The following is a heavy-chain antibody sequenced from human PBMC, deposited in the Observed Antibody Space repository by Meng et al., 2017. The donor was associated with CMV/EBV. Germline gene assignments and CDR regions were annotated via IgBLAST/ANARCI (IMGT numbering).Heavy chain of an antibody. Sequence: HRPEPVPGLVHPPDTLPLTCTLFGGSISSFYGTCTRHPAWKELEHIGRIYTRGSTNYTPSLKSRVTMSVDTSKHQFSLKLSSVTAADAAVYYWSRSMVVSGDWFDPWGQGTLVTVSS. V-gene: IGHV4-4*07. D-gene: IGHD3-22*01. CDR3: SRSMVVSGDWFDP. CDR1: GGSISSFY. J-gene: IGHJ5*02. CDR2: IYTRGST.